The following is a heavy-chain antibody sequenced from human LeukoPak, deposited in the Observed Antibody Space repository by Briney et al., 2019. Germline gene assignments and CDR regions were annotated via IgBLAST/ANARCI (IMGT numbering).Heavy chain of an antibody. J-gene: IGHJ5*02. D-gene: IGHD3-10*01. CDR2: ISYDGSNK. V-gene: IGHV3-30-3*01. Sequence: PGGSLRLSCAASGFTFSSYAMSWVRQAPGKGLEWVAVISYDGSNKYYADSVKGRFTISRDNSKNTLYLQMNSLRAEDTAVYYCARDRGNWFDPWGQGTLVTVSS. CDR1: GFTFSSYA. CDR3: ARDRGNWFDP.